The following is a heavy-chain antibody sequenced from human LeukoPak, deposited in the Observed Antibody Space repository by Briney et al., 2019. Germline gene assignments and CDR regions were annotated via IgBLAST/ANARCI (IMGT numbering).Heavy chain of an antibody. CDR3: ARDPGLPNDY. Sequence: GGSLRLSCAASGFTVSSTYMTWVRQAPGKGLEWVSIIYSAGSTYYADSVRGRFTISRDNSKNTLYLQMNNLRVEDTAVYYCARDPGLPNDYWGQGTLVTVSS. J-gene: IGHJ4*02. V-gene: IGHV3-53*01. CDR1: GFTVSSTY. D-gene: IGHD2-21*02. CDR2: IYSAGST.